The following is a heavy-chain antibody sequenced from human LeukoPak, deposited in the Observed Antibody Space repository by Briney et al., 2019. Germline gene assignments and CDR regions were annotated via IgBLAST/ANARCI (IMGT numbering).Heavy chain of an antibody. V-gene: IGHV1-69*05. CDR2: IIPIFGTA. CDR3: AVGRTIFGVVICLDY. CDR1: GGTFSSYA. D-gene: IGHD3-3*01. Sequence: SVKVSCKASGGTFSSYAISWVRQAPGQGLEWMGGIIPIFGTADYAQKFQGRVTITTDESTSTAYMELSSLRSEDTAVYYCAVGRTIFGVVICLDYWGQGTLVTVSS. J-gene: IGHJ4*02.